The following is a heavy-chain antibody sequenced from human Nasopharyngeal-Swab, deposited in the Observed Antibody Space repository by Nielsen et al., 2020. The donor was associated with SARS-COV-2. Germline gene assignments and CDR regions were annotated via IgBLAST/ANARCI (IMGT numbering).Heavy chain of an antibody. D-gene: IGHD3-3*01. Sequence: GGSLRLSCAGSGFTFGSFGMTWVRQAPGKGLEWVSYISPSSGYIYYAESLKGRITISSDNGKNSVYLLLNSLRADDTAVYFCARQDRFYYYLDVWGKGTTVTVSS. CDR2: ISPSSGYI. CDR1: GFTFGSFG. CDR3: ARQDRFYYYLDV. J-gene: IGHJ6*03. V-gene: IGHV3-21*01.